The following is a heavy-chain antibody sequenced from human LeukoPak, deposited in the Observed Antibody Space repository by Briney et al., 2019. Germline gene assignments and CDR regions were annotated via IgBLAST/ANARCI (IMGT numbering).Heavy chain of an antibody. CDR2: IYSGGRT. Sequence: GGSLRLSCAASGFTTSDNYITWVRQAPGKGLQWVSVIYSGGRTNYADSVKGRFSMSRDKSNGTVYLQLNSLRTEGTAVYFCARVPFTASLGDYFDYWGQGALVTVSS. CDR3: ARVPFTASLGDYFDY. D-gene: IGHD3-16*01. V-gene: IGHV3-66*01. CDR1: GFTTSDNY. J-gene: IGHJ4*02.